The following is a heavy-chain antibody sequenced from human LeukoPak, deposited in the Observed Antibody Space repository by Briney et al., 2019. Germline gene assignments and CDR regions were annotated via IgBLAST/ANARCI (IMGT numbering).Heavy chain of an antibody. CDR1: GYTFTSYG. CDR3: ARGDRRRPPSSIGWYSENIFDY. CDR2: ISAYNGNT. V-gene: IGHV1-18*01. Sequence: ASVKVSCKASGYTFTSYGISWVRQAPGQGLEWMGWISAYNGNTNYAQKLQGRVTMTRDTSTSTVYMELSSLRSEDTAVYYCARGDRRRPPSSIGWYSENIFDYWGQGTLVTVSS. D-gene: IGHD6-13*01. J-gene: IGHJ4*02.